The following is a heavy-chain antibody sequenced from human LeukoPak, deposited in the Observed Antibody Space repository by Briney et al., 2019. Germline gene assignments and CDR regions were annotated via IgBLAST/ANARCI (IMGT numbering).Heavy chain of an antibody. V-gene: IGHV4-59*01. CDR3: ARVPSGNSYGYPDY. CDR1: GGSISTYY. CDR2: IYYSGST. J-gene: IGHJ4*02. D-gene: IGHD5-18*01. Sequence: SETLSLTCSVSGGSISTYYWSWIRQPPGKGLEWIGYIYYSGSTNYNPSLNSRVTISLDTSKNQFSLRLSSVTAADTAVYYFARVPSGNSYGYPDYWGQGTLVTVSS.